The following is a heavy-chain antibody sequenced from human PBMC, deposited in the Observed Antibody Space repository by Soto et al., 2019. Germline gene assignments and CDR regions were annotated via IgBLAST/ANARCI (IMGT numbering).Heavy chain of an antibody. J-gene: IGHJ4*02. D-gene: IGHD6-13*01. CDR1: SGSISSSNW. CDR3: ARRAAADQGIDY. V-gene: IGHV4-4*02. Sequence: SETLSLTCAVSSGSISSSNWWSWVRKPPGKGLEWIGEIYHSGSTNYNPSLKSRVTISVDKSKNQFSLKLSSVTAADTAVYYCARRAAADQGIDYWGQGTLVTVSS. CDR2: IYHSGST.